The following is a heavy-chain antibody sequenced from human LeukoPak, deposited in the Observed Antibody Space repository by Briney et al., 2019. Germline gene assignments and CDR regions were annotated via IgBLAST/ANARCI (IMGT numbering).Heavy chain of an antibody. CDR1: GGSISSSNW. J-gene: IGHJ4*02. Sequence: NTSGTLSLTCAVSGGSISSSNWWSWVRQPPGKGLEWIGEIHHSGSTNYNPSLKSRVTISVDKSKNQFSLKLSSVTAADTAVYYCARGFGSGWVMNPVFDYWGQGTLVTVSS. V-gene: IGHV4-4*02. CDR2: IHHSGST. D-gene: IGHD6-19*01. CDR3: ARGFGSGWVMNPVFDY.